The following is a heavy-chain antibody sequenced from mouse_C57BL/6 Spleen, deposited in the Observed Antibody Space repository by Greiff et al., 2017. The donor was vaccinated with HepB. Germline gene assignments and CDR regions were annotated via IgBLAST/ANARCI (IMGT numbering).Heavy chain of an antibody. CDR2: IDPSDSYT. V-gene: IGHV1-69*01. CDR1: GYTFTSYW. Sequence: QVQLQQPGAELVMPGASVKLSCKASGYTFTSYWMHWVKQRPGQGLEWIGEIDPSDSYTNYNQKFKGKSTLTVDKSSSTAYMQLSSLTSEDSAVYYCARRVLRYPVWYFDVWGTGTTVTVSS. CDR3: ARRVLRYPVWYFDV. J-gene: IGHJ1*03. D-gene: IGHD1-1*01.